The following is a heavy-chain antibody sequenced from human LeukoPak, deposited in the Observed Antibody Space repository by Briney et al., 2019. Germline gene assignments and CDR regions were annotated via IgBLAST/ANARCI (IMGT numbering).Heavy chain of an antibody. CDR1: GGSFSGYH. CDR3: ARGRHDITMIVVVMTSVSYYLDV. Sequence: PSETLSLTCAVYGGSFSGYHWTWIRQSPGKGLEWIGDINPSGSTYYNPSLKSRLTISVDTSKNQFSLKLRSVTAADTAVYYCARGRHDITMIVVVMTSVSYYLDVWGKGPTVTV. J-gene: IGHJ6*03. CDR2: INPSGST. D-gene: IGHD3-22*01. V-gene: IGHV4-34*01.